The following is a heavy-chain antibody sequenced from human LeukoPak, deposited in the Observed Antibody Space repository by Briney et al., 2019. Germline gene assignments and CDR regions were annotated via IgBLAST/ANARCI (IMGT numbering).Heavy chain of an antibody. CDR1: GFTFSSYA. CDR2: ISGSGGST. J-gene: IGHJ4*02. V-gene: IGHV3-23*01. D-gene: IGHD2-21*02. Sequence: GGSLRLSCAASGFTFSSYAMSWVRQAPGKGLEWVSAISGSGGSTYYADSVKGRFTISRDNSKNTLYLQMNSLRAEDTAVYYRAKGFRGVVTQTFDYWGQGTLVTVSS. CDR3: AKGFRGVVTQTFDY.